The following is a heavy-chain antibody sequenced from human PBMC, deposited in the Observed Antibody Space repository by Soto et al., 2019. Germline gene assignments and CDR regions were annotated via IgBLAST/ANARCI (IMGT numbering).Heavy chain of an antibody. Sequence: PGESLKISCKGSGYSFTSYSIGWVRQMPGKGLEWMGIIYPGDSDTRYSPSFQGQVTISADKSISTAYLQWSSLKASDTAMYYCARHGEDDFWSGYSPPYYYYYGMDVWGQGTTVTVSS. CDR2: IYPGDSDT. D-gene: IGHD3-3*01. J-gene: IGHJ6*02. V-gene: IGHV5-51*01. CDR1: GYSFTSYS. CDR3: ARHGEDDFWSGYSPPYYYYYGMDV.